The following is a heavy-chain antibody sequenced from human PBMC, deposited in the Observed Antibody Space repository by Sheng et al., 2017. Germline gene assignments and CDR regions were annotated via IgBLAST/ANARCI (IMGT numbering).Heavy chain of an antibody. CDR1: GLTVSANY. CDR2: FNSGGII. V-gene: IGHV3-66*01. J-gene: IGHJ4*02. Sequence: EVQLVESGGGLVQPGGSLRLSCAASGLTVSANYMNWVRQAPGKGLEWVSGFNSGGIINYAYSVKGRFTISRDNSKNTLDLQMNSLRLEDAAVYYCARSPHLDYWGQGTLVLVSS. CDR3: ARSPHLDY.